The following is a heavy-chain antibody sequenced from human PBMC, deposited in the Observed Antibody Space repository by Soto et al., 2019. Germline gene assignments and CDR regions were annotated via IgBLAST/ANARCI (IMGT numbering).Heavy chain of an antibody. D-gene: IGHD5-12*01. J-gene: IGHJ6*02. CDR3: ARGGGGYDMSYYYYYYCMDV. V-gene: IGHV4-61*01. CDR1: GGSVSSGSYY. Sequence: QVQLQESGPGLVKPSETLSLTCTVSGGSVSSGSYYWSWIRQPPGKGLEWIGNISYSGRTNYNPSRKRRVTISVGTSKNQVSLKLSSLAAADTAVYYCARGGGGYDMSYYYYYYCMDVWGQGTTVTVSS. CDR2: ISYSGRT.